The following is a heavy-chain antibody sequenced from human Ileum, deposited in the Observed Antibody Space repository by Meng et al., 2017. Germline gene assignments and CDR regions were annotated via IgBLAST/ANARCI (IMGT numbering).Heavy chain of an antibody. CDR1: GFTFRSYA. CDR3: ARGLPYYDSTDYYRLDY. V-gene: IGHV3-30-3*01. J-gene: IGHJ4*02. Sequence: QVHRVESGGGVVQPGRSRRLAGAAAGFTFRSYAVHWVRQAPGKGLEWVAVISFDGSNKYYIDSVKGRFTISRDNSKNTVFLQMGSLRAEDTALYYCARGLPYYDSTDYYRLDYWGQGTLVTVSS. CDR2: ISFDGSNK. D-gene: IGHD3-22*01.